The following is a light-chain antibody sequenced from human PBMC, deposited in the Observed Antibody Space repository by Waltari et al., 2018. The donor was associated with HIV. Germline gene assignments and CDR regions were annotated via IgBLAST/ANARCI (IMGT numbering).Light chain of an antibody. V-gene: IGKV1-39*01. J-gene: IGKJ4*01. Sequence: DIQMTQSPSSLSASVGDRVTITCRASKSISRYLNWYQQKPGKAPKLLIYAASSLQSGVPSRFSGSGSGTDFTLTISSLQPEDFATYYCQQSYSTPPLTFGGGTKVEIK. CDR1: KSISRY. CDR3: QQSYSTPPLT. CDR2: AAS.